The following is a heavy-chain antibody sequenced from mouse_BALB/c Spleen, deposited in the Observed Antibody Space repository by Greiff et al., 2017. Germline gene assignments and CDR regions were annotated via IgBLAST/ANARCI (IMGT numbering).Heavy chain of an antibody. D-gene: IGHD2-4*01. CDR3: ARDDYDGWFAY. CDR1: GYTFSSYW. Sequence: VQLQQSGAELMKPGASVKISCKATGYTFSSYWIEWVKQRPGHGLEWIGEILPGSGSTNYNEKFKGKATFTADTSSSTAYMQLSSLTSEDSAVYYCARDDYDGWFAYWGQGTLVTVSA. J-gene: IGHJ3*01. CDR2: ILPGSGST. V-gene: IGHV1-9*01.